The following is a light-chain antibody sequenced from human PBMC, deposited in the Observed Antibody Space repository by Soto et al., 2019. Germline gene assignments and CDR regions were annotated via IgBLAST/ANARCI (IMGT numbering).Light chain of an antibody. CDR2: GAS. Sequence: EIVMTQSRATLSVSPGERSTLSCMAIQSVSSKLAWYQQKPCQPPRLLIYGASTRATGIPASFSGSGSGTEFTLTISSLQYEDFAVYYCQQYNNWHPITFGQGTRLEIK. J-gene: IGKJ5*01. V-gene: IGKV3-15*01. CDR3: QQYNNWHPIT. CDR1: QSVSSK.